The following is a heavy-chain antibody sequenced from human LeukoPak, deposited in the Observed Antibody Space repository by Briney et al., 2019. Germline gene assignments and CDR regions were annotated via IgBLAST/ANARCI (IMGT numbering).Heavy chain of an antibody. J-gene: IGHJ5*02. D-gene: IGHD3-10*01. CDR3: ARHLLTVRGLNWFDP. CDR2: IYYSGST. CDR1: GGSVSDYY. V-gene: IGHV4-39*01. Sequence: SETLSLTCAISGGSVSDYYWSWIRQPPGKGLEWIGSIYYSGSTYYNPSLKSRVTISVDTSKNQFSLKLSSVTAADTAVYYCARHLLTVRGLNWFDPWGQGTLVTVSS.